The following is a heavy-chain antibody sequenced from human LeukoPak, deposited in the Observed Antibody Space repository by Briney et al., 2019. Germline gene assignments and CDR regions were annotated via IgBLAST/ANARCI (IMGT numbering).Heavy chain of an antibody. Sequence: GSSVKVSCKASGGTFSSYAISWVRQAPGQGLEWMGGIIPIFGTANYAQKFQGRVTITTDESTSTAYMELSSPRSEDTAVYYCARDYCTNGVCYWFDPWGQGTLVTVSS. V-gene: IGHV1-69*05. CDR2: IIPIFGTA. CDR3: ARDYCTNGVCYWFDP. D-gene: IGHD2-8*01. CDR1: GGTFSSYA. J-gene: IGHJ5*02.